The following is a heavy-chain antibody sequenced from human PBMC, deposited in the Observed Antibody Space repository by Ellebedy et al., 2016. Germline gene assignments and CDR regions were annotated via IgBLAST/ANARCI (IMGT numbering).Heavy chain of an antibody. J-gene: IGHJ4*02. V-gene: IGHV3-74*01. CDR2: INGAGSNI. CDR3: AKDMPPRRDGYNENYFDY. D-gene: IGHD5-24*01. CDR1: GFSLSDYW. Sequence: GESLKISCVASGFSLSDYWMHWVRQGPGKGLEWVSRINGAGSNIYYADSVKGRFTISRDSAKNSLYLQMNSLRAEDTALYYCAKDMPPRRDGYNENYFDYWGQGTLVTVSS.